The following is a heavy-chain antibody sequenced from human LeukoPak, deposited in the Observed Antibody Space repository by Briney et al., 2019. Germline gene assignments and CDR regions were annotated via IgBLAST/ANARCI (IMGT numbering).Heavy chain of an antibody. D-gene: IGHD1-26*01. Sequence: ASVKASCKASGYTFTGYYMHWVRQAPGQGLEWMGWINPNSGGTNYAQKFQGRVTMTRDTSISTAYMELSRLGSDDTAVYYCARNIVGATTRWFDPWGQGTLVTVSS. CDR2: INPNSGGT. CDR1: GYTFTGYY. V-gene: IGHV1-2*02. CDR3: ARNIVGATTRWFDP. J-gene: IGHJ5*02.